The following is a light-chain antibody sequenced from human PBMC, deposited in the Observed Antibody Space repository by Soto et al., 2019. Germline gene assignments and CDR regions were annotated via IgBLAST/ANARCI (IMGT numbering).Light chain of an antibody. Sequence: QSVRTQPASVYGSPGRSITISCNGSSIDVGGYNYVSWYQHCPGKAPRLMIYEVRNRLSGVSNRFSGSKSGNTASLTISGLQSEDEADYYCTSYTPTGALVFGSGTKV. CDR3: TSYTPTGALV. CDR1: SIDVGGYNY. CDR2: EVR. J-gene: IGLJ6*01. V-gene: IGLV2-14*01.